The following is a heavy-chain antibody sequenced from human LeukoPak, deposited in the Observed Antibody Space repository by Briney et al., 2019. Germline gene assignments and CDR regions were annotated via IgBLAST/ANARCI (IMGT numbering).Heavy chain of an antibody. V-gene: IGHV3-74*01. CDR1: GFTFSSYW. Sequence: GGSLRPSCAASGFTFSSYWMHWVRQAPGKGLVWVSRINSDGSSTSYADSVKGRFTISRDNAKNTLYLQMNSLRAEDTAIYYCAKRSAESSGYFDSWGQGTLVTVSS. CDR2: INSDGSST. J-gene: IGHJ4*02. CDR3: AKRSAESSGYFDS. D-gene: IGHD6-19*01.